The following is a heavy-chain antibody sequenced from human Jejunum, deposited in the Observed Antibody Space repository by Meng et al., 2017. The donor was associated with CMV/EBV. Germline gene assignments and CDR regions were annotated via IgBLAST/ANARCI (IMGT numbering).Heavy chain of an antibody. V-gene: IGHV3-30*04. D-gene: IGHD6-19*01. J-gene: IGHJ6*02. CDR2: VLHDGNNK. Sequence: SGFIFSRYAMHWVRQAPGKGLEWVALVLHDGNNKYYADSAKGRFTISRDDSRNTLYLQMNSLRAEDTAVYSCARSAPYVYSSPGVWGQGTTVTVSS. CDR3: ARSAPYVYSSPGV. CDR1: GFIFSRYA.